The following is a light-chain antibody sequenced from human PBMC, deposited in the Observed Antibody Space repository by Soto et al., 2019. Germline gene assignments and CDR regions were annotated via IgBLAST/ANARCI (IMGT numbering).Light chain of an antibody. J-gene: IGLJ1*01. Sequence: QSVLTQPPSASGTPGQRVTISCSGSSSNIGSNTVNWYQQLPGTAPKLLIYSNNQRPSGVPDRFSGSKSGTSASLAISGLQSEDGADYYCAAWDDSLNGPLYVFGTGTKLTVL. CDR1: SSNIGSNT. CDR2: SNN. CDR3: AAWDDSLNGPLYV. V-gene: IGLV1-44*01.